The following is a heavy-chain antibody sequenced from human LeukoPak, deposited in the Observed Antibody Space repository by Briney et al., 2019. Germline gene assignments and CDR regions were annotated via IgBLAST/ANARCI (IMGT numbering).Heavy chain of an antibody. Sequence: SETLSLSCTVSGGPISSYYWSWIRQPPGKGLEWIGYIHYSGSTNYNPSLKSRLTISVDTSKNQFSLKLSSVTAADTAVYYCARGIYCSSTGCYYYFDYWGQGTLVTVSS. CDR3: ARGIYCSSTGCYYYFDY. D-gene: IGHD2-2*01. V-gene: IGHV4-59*01. J-gene: IGHJ4*02. CDR2: IHYSGST. CDR1: GGPISSYY.